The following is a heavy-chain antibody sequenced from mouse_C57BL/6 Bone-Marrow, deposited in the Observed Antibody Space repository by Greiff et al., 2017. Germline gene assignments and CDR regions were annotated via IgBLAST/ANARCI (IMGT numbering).Heavy chain of an antibody. CDR1: GYTFTSYG. CDR2: IYPRSGNT. V-gene: IGHV1-81*01. Sequence: VQLQQSGAELARPGASVKLSCKASGYTFTSYGISWVKQRTGQGLEWIGEIYPRSGNTYYNEKFKGKATLTADKSSSTAYMELRSLTSEDSAVYFCAPITTVVATGEYAMDYWGQGTSVTVSS. J-gene: IGHJ4*01. D-gene: IGHD1-1*01. CDR3: APITTVVATGEYAMDY.